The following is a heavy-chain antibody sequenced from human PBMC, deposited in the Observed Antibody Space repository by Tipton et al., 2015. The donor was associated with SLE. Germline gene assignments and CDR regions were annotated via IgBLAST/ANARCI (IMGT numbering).Heavy chain of an antibody. V-gene: IGHV4-61*09. J-gene: IGHJ4*02. CDR3: ARRRGASGLFDS. CDR1: GGSFSSGSYH. CDR2: MFSSGTT. Sequence: TLSLTCIVSGGSFSSGSYHWRWIRQPAGKGLEWIGQMFSSGTTNYNPSLKSRVTVSVDTSKSQFSLKLTSVTAADTAVYYCARRRGASGLFDSWGQGILVTVSS.